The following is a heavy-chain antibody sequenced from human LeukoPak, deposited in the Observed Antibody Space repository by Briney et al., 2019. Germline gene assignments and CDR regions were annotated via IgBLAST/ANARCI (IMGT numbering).Heavy chain of an antibody. CDR1: GVSISSSNSY. CDR2: IYYTGST. J-gene: IGHJ4*02. Sequence: SETLSLTCTVSGVSISSSNSYWGWIRQPPGKGLEWIGHIYYTGSTTYNPSLKSRVTISVDTSKNQFSLKLTSVTAADTAVYYCARGPAAGIDTGHYDYWGQGTLVTVSS. D-gene: IGHD6-13*01. V-gene: IGHV4-61*05. CDR3: ARGPAAGIDTGHYDY.